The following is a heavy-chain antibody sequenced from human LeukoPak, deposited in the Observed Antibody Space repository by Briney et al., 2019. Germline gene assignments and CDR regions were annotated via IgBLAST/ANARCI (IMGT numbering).Heavy chain of an antibody. J-gene: IGHJ4*02. V-gene: IGHV4-34*01. Sequence: SETLSPTCAVYGGSFIGYYWSWIRQPPGKGLEWIGEINHSGSTNYNPSLKSRVTISVDTSKNQFSLKLSSVTAADTAVYYCARARGSGSYYSSHYFDYWGQGTAVTVSS. D-gene: IGHD3-10*01. CDR3: ARARGSGSYYSSHYFDY. CDR1: GGSFIGYY. CDR2: INHSGST.